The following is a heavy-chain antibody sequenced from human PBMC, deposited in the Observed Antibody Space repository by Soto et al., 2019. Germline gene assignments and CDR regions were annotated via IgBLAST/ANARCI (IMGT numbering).Heavy chain of an antibody. J-gene: IGHJ4*02. V-gene: IGHV4-59*01. D-gene: IGHD6-13*01. CDR1: GDSMSNYY. Sequence: SETLSLTCTVSGDSMSNYYWTWIRQPPGKGLEWIGYIYYNGNTKYNPSLESRVTFSVDTSKNQFSLRLGSVIAADTAVYYCARVTSSTWYFDYWGPGTLVTVSS. CDR3: ARVTSSTWYFDY. CDR2: IYYNGNT.